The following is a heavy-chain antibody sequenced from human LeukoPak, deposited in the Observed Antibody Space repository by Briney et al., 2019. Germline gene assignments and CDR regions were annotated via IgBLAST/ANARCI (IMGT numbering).Heavy chain of an antibody. Sequence: ASVKVSCKASGHTFTSYAISWVRQAPGQGLEWMGWISAYNGNTNYAQKFQGRVTITADESTSTAYMELSSLRSEDTAVYYCARGSGFGELFTGFDYWGQGTLVTVSS. CDR2: ISAYNGNT. CDR1: GHTFTSYA. D-gene: IGHD3-10*01. V-gene: IGHV1-18*01. CDR3: ARGSGFGELFTGFDY. J-gene: IGHJ4*02.